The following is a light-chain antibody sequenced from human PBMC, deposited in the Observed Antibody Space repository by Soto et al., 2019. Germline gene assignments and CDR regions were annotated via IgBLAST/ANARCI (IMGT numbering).Light chain of an antibody. CDR2: XAS. J-gene: IGKJ5*01. V-gene: IGKV1-5*01. CDR1: QAFSSR. Sequence: IRVTQSASPLSGSVGDSVTITCRASQAFSSRFVWYQTKPGKAPKLLIXXASXLESGVPSRFSGSGSGTEFTVTIRSLQLEDFAAEDWEQYEKWRSSRTFGQGTRLEI. CDR3: EQYEKWRSSRT.